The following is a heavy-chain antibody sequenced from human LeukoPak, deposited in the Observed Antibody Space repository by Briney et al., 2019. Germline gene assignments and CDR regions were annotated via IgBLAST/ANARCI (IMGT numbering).Heavy chain of an antibody. J-gene: IGHJ4*02. Sequence: ASVKVSCKASGYTFTSYGISWVRQAPGQGLEWMGWISAYNGDTNYAQKLQGRVTMTTDTSTSTAHMELRSLRSDDTAVYYCARGWFGESFDYWAREPWSPSPQ. V-gene: IGHV1-18*04. CDR1: GYTFTSYG. CDR3: ARGWFGESFDY. D-gene: IGHD3-10*01. CDR2: ISAYNGDT.